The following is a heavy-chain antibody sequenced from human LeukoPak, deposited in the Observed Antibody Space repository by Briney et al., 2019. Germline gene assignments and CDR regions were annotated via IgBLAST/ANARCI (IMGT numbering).Heavy chain of an antibody. V-gene: IGHV1-8*01. CDR3: ARGGNSYGRATYYYYYMDV. Sequence: ASVKVSCKASGYTFTSYDINWVRQATGQGLEWMGWMNPNSGNTGYAQKFQGRVTMTRNTSISTAYMELSSLRSEDTAVYYCARGGNSYGRATYYYYYMDVWGKGTTVTVSS. CDR1: GYTFTSYD. J-gene: IGHJ6*03. CDR2: MNPNSGNT. D-gene: IGHD5-18*01.